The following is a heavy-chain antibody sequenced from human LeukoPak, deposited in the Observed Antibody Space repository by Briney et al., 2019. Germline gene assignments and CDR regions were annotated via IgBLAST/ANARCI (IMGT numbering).Heavy chain of an antibody. J-gene: IGHJ4*02. Sequence: SETLSLTCTVSGVSITSHYWSWIRQPPGKGLEWIGYMYDSEKTKDNLSFKSRSTLSADTSKNQFSLRLSSVAAEDTAVYYCATIKRGSIYGYFDFWGQGILVTVSS. CDR2: MYDSEKT. CDR3: ATIKRGSIYGYFDF. V-gene: IGHV4-59*11. CDR1: GVSITSHY. D-gene: IGHD5-18*01.